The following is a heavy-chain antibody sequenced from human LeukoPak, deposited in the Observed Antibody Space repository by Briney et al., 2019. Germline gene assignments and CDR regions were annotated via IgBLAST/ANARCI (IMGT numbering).Heavy chain of an antibody. CDR1: GFTVSSNY. V-gene: IGHV3-66*01. J-gene: IGHJ6*02. D-gene: IGHD3-10*01. Sequence: PGVSLRLSCAASGFTVSSNYMSWVRQAPGKGLEWVSVIYSGGSTYYADSVKGRFTLSRDNSKNTLYLQMNSLRAEDTAVYYCARDSGSGSYYSYYYYYYGMDVWGQGTTVTVSS. CDR3: ARDSGSGSYYSYYYYYYGMDV. CDR2: IYSGGST.